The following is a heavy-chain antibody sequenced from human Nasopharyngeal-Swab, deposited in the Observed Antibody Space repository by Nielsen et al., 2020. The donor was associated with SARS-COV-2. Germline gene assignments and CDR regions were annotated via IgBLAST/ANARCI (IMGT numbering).Heavy chain of an antibody. CDR3: ARMEAVSYGGLDV. V-gene: IGHV4-59*01. CDR2: VYLSGSS. CDR1: GGSMNSYT. D-gene: IGHD6-19*01. J-gene: IGHJ6*02. Sequence: SETLSLTCSVSGGSMNSYTWTWIPQPPGKGLEWMGYVYLSGSSNYNPSPKSRLTISVDTARNQFSLKLTSVTAADTAVYYCARMEAVSYGGLDVWGQGTTVTVSS.